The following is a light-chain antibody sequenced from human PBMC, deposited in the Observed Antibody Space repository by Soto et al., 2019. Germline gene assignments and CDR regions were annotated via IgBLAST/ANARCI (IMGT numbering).Light chain of an antibody. J-gene: IGLJ1*01. CDR2: DVT. V-gene: IGLV2-14*01. CDR3: LSYSSSTSPYV. CDR1: SSDVGGYNF. Sequence: QSALTQPASVSGSPGQSITISCTGTSSDVGGYNFVSWYQQHPGKAPKLMIYDVTNRPSGVSNRFSGSKSRNTASLTISGLQAEDEADYYCLSYSSSTSPYVLGTATKVTVL.